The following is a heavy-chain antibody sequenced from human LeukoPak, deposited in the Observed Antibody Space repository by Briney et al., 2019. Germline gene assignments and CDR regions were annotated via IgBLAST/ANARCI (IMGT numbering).Heavy chain of an antibody. CDR3: ARDFSGAARYFHH. D-gene: IGHD6-25*01. CDR2: IYYSGST. J-gene: IGHJ1*01. V-gene: IGHV4-39*07. Sequence: SETLSLTCTVSGGSISSSSYYWGWIRQPPGKGLEWIGSIYYSGSTYYNPSLKSRVTISVDKSKNQSSLKLSSVTAADTAVYYCARDFSGAARYFHHWGQGTLVTVSS. CDR1: GGSISSSSYY.